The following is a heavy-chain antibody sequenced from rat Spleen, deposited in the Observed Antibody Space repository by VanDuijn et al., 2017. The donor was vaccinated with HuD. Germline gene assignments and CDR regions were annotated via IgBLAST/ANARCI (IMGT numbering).Heavy chain of an antibody. CDR3: TRERYTTRVPDVMDA. D-gene: IGHD1-4*01. Sequence: EVQLVESGGGLVQPGRSLKLSCVASGFTFNNYWMSWIRQAPGKGLEWVASITNTGGSIYYPDSVKGRFTISRDNAQNTLYLQMNSLRSEDTATYYCTRERYTTRVPDVMDAWGQGASVTASS. V-gene: IGHV5-31*01. J-gene: IGHJ4*01. CDR1: GFTFNNYW. CDR2: ITNTGGSI.